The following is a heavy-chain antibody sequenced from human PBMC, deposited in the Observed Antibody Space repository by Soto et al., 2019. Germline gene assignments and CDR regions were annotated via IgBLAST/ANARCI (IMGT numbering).Heavy chain of an antibody. J-gene: IGHJ6*02. Sequence: GGSLRLSCAASGFTFSSYAMHWVRQAPGKGLEWVAVISYDGSNKYYADSVKGRFTISRDNSKNTLYLQMNSLRAEDTAVYYCAGVSAVAGSYAMDVWGQGTTVTVSS. CDR2: ISYDGSNK. CDR3: AGVSAVAGSYAMDV. D-gene: IGHD6-13*01. V-gene: IGHV3-30-3*01. CDR1: GFTFSSYA.